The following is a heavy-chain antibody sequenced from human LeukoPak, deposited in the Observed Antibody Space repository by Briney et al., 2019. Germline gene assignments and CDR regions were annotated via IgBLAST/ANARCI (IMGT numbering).Heavy chain of an antibody. CDR3: AREDQEGYYGMDV. V-gene: IGHV1-69*13. CDR2: IIPIFGTA. CDR1: GGTFSSYA. J-gene: IGHJ6*02. Sequence: GASVKVSCKASGGTFSSYAISWVRQAPGQGLEWMGGIIPIFGTANYAQKFQGRVTITADESTSTAYMELSSLRSEDTAVYYCAREDQEGYYGMDVWGQGTTVTVSS.